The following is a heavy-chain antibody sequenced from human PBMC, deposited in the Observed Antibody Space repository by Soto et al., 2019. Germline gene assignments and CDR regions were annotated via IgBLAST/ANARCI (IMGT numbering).Heavy chain of an antibody. J-gene: IGHJ6*02. Sequence: ASVKVSCKASGYTFTSYGISWVRQAPGQGLEWMGWISAYNGNTNYAQKLQGRVTMTTDTSTSTAYMELRSLRSDDTAVYYCAREIAAVDDRYSAEGWYCGMDVWGQGTTVTVSS. CDR1: GYTFTSYG. V-gene: IGHV1-18*04. D-gene: IGHD6-13*01. CDR2: ISAYNGNT. CDR3: AREIAAVDDRYSAEGWYCGMDV.